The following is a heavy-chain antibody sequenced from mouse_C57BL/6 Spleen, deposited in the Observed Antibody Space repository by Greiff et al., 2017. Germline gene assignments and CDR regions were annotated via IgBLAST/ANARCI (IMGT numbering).Heavy chain of an antibody. CDR3: ARGDIYYDYERYFDV. V-gene: IGHV5-4*01. D-gene: IGHD2-4*01. J-gene: IGHJ1*03. CDR1: GFTFSSYA. Sequence: EVQGVESGGGLVKPGGSLKLSCAASGFTFSSYAMSWVRQTPEKRLEWVATISDGGSYTYYPDNVKGRFTISRDNAKNNLYLQMSHLKSEDTAMYYCARGDIYYDYERYFDVWGTGTTVTVSS. CDR2: ISDGGSYT.